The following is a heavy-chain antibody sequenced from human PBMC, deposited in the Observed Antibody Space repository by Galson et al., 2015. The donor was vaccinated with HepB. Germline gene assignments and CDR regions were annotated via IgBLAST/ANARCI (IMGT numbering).Heavy chain of an antibody. CDR3: ASCDITGGSCYARFDH. J-gene: IGHJ4*02. Sequence: SLRLSCAVSGVNFSTYSMKWVRQAPGKGLEWVSSISTTSTYVYYADSVKGRFTISRDNAQNSLYLQMNSLRAEDTAVYYCASCDITGGSCYARFDHWGQGTLVTVSS. CDR1: GVNFSTYS. CDR2: ISTTSTYV. V-gene: IGHV3-21*06. D-gene: IGHD2-15*01.